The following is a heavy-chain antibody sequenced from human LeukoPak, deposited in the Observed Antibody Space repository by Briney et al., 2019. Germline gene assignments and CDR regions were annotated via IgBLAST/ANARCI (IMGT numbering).Heavy chain of an antibody. J-gene: IGHJ6*02. CDR1: GYTFDDYA. D-gene: IGHD3-10*01. CDR2: ISGDGGST. CDR3: AKDGGYYGSGSLYYYYGMDV. V-gene: IGHV3-43*02. Sequence: GGSLRLSWAASGYTFDDYAVHWVRQAPGKGLEWVSLISGDGGSTYYADSVKGRFTISRDNSKNSLYLQMNSLRTEDTALYYCAKDGGYYGSGSLYYYYGMDVWGQGTTVTVSS.